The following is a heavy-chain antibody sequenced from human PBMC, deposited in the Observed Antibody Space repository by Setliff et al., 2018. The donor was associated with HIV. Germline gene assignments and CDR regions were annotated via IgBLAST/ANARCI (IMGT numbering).Heavy chain of an antibody. V-gene: IGHV4-61*01. CDR1: GGSISSSSHY. CDR2: IYYSGST. CDR3: ARGTLYYDYVWGTPFPFDY. J-gene: IGHJ4*02. Sequence: PSETLSLTCNVSGGSISSSSHYWSWIRQPPGKGLEWIGSIYYSGSTNYNPSLKSRVTISVVTSKNQFSLKLSSVTAADTAVYYCARGTLYYDYVWGTPFPFDYWGQGTLVTVSS. D-gene: IGHD3-16*01.